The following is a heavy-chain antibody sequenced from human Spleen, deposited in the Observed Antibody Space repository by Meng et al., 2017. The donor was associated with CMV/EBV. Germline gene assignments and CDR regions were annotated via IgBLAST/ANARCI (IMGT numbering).Heavy chain of an antibody. CDR1: GYTFTGYY. CDR3: ARAHYDILAGYSDYFDY. D-gene: IGHD3-9*01. V-gene: IGHV1-2*02. J-gene: IGHJ4*02. CDR2: INPNSGGK. Sequence: ASVKVSCKASGYTFTGYYIHWVRQAPGQGLEWMGWINPNSGGKNYTANFQGRVTMTRDTSISTASMDLSSLGSDDTAVYYCARAHYDILAGYSDYFDYWGQGTLVTVSS.